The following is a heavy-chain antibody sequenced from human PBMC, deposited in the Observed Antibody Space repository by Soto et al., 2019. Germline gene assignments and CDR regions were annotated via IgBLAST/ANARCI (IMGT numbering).Heavy chain of an antibody. J-gene: IGHJ6*02. V-gene: IGHV1-2*02. CDR3: SRDRDYDFWSGYLLLRYYYYGMDV. CDR2: INPNSGGT. Sequence: GASVKVSCKASGYTFTGYYMHWVRQAPGQGLEWMGWINPNSGGTNYAQKFQGRVTMTRDTSISTAYMELSRLRSDDTAVYYCSRDRDYDFWSGYLLLRYYYYGMDVWGQGTTVTVSS. D-gene: IGHD3-3*01. CDR1: GYTFTGYY.